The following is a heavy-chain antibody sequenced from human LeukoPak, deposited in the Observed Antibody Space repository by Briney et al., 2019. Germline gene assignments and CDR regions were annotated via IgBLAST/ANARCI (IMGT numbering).Heavy chain of an antibody. D-gene: IGHD5-12*01. CDR3: ARLNTGYDFFDY. CDR2: IYSGGTT. CDR1: GFTVSSNC. J-gene: IGHJ4*02. V-gene: IGHV3-53*04. Sequence: GGSLGLSCAASGFTVSSNCMRWVRQAPGKGLEWVSVIYSGGTTYYADSVKGRFTISSHNSRNTLYLQMNSLRAEDTAVYYCARLNTGYDFFDYWGQGTLVTVSS.